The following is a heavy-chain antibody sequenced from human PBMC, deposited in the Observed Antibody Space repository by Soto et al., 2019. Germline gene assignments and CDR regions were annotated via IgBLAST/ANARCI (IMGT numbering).Heavy chain of an antibody. CDR2: ISAYSGNT. CDR3: ARDSPPFDP. CDR1: GYTFSSYH. V-gene: IGHV1-18*01. J-gene: IGHJ5*02. Sequence: QVQLVQSGAEVKKPGASVKVSCKASGYTFSSYHISWVRQAPGQGLAWMGWISAYSGNTNYAQKLQDRGTMTTVTSPSTAYMELRSLRSDDTAVYFCARDSPPFDPWGQGTLVTVSS.